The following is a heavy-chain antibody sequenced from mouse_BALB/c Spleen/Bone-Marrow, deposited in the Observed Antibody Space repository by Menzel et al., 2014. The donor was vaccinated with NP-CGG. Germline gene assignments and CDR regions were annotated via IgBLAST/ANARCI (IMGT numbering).Heavy chain of an antibody. D-gene: IGHD1-2*01. J-gene: IGHJ3*01. Sequence: VNVVESGTELMKPGASVKISCKATDYTFSSYWIEWVNQRPGHGLEWIGEILPGSGSTNYNEKFKGKATFTADTSSNTAYMQLSSLTSEDSAVYYCARRGHGFAWFAYWGQGTLVTVSA. CDR2: ILPGSGST. CDR3: ARRGHGFAWFAY. CDR1: DYTFSSYW. V-gene: IGHV1-9*01.